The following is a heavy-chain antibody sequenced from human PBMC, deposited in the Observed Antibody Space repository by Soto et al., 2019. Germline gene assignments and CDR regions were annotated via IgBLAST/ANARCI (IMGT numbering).Heavy chain of an antibody. CDR2: INHSGST. J-gene: IGHJ4*02. D-gene: IGHD4-4*01. CDR3: ARIGNSNPPYYFDY. CDR1: GGSFSGYY. V-gene: IGHV4-34*01. Sequence: PSETLSLTCAVYGGSFSGYYWSWIRQPPGKGLEWIGEINHSGSTNYNPSLKSRVTISVDTSKNQFSLKLSSVTAADTAVYYCARIGNSNPPYYFDYWGQGTLVTVSS.